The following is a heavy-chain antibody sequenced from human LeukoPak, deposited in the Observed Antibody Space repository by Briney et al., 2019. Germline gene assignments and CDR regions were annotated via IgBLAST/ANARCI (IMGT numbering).Heavy chain of an antibody. Sequence: SETLSLTCAVHGGSLRGYHWSGIRDPPGRGLEWSGEINHRGRSNYSPSLKSRVPISVDTSKSHFSLKLSSVTAADTAVYYCARWEGGSYYVFDYWGQGTLGTVSS. J-gene: IGHJ4*02. D-gene: IGHD1-26*01. CDR2: INHRGRS. CDR1: GGSLRGYH. CDR3: ARWEGGSYYVFDY. V-gene: IGHV4-34*01.